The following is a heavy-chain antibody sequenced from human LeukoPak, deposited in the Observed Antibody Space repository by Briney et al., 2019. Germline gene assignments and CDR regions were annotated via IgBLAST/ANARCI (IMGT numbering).Heavy chain of an antibody. Sequence: GGSLRLTCAGSGFTFSRYWMSWVRQAPGKGLEWMANINQDGSEKYHVDSVRGRFTISRDNAKNSLYLQMNSLRAEDTAVYYCATMGLELLPYYFDYWGQGTLVTVSS. CDR3: ATMGLELLPYYFDY. CDR2: INQDGSEK. CDR1: GFTFSRYW. D-gene: IGHD1-7*01. V-gene: IGHV3-7*01. J-gene: IGHJ4*02.